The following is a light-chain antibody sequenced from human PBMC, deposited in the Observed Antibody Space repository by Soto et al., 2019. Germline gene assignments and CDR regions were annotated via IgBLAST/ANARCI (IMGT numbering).Light chain of an antibody. Sequence: HSALTQAASVSGFPGQSITISCTGTSSDVGGYNYVSWYQQHPGKAPKFMIYDVSNRPSGVSNRFSGSKSGNTASLTISGLQAEDEADYYCSSYTTSNTRQIVFGTGTKVT. CDR2: DVS. J-gene: IGLJ1*01. CDR1: SSDVGGYNY. CDR3: SSYTTSNTRQIV. V-gene: IGLV2-14*01.